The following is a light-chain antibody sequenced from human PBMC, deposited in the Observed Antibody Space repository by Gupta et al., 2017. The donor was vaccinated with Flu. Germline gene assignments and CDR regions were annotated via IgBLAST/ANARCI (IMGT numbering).Light chain of an antibody. V-gene: IGKV1-39*01. CDR3: QQRQSLPYI. CDR2: GTS. Sequence: DIQVTQSPSSLSASVGDRVSITCRASQSMSTQFNWYQQKPGKAPNLLIYGTSRLQSGVPSRFSGSGSGTEFTLTISGGQPEDFATYYCQQRQSLPYIFGQGTKVDI. CDR1: QSMSTQ. J-gene: IGKJ2*01.